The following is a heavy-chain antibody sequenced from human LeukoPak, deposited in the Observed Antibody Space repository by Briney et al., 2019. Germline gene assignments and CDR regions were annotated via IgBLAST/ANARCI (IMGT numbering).Heavy chain of an antibody. CDR1: GFTFSTYS. V-gene: IGHV3-15*01. D-gene: IGHD4-17*01. CDR2: IKSKTNGGTT. Sequence: GGSLRLSCAASGFTFSTYSMNWLRLAPGKGLEWVGRIKSKTNGGTTDYAAPVKGRFTISRDDSKNTLYLQMNSLKPEDTAVYYCTKFDYAAFEYWGQGALVTVSS. CDR3: TKFDYAAFEY. J-gene: IGHJ4*02.